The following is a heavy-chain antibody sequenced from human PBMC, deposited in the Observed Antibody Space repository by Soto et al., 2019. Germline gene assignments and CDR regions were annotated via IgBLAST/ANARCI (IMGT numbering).Heavy chain of an antibody. J-gene: IGHJ6*01. V-gene: IGHV5-51*01. CDR2: IYPGDFDT. D-gene: IGHD2-15*01. CDR3: ARRCTGGSCYSSHYYYGIDV. CDR1: GYSFTNYW. Sequence: PGESLKISCKGSGYSFTNYWIGWVRQMPGKGLEWMGIIYPGDFDTRYSPSFQGQVTISADKSISTAYLQWSSLKASDTAMYCCARRCTGGSCYSSHYYYGIDVWGQGTTVTVSS.